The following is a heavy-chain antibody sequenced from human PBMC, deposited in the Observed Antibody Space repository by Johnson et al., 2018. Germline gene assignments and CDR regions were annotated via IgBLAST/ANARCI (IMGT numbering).Heavy chain of an antibody. V-gene: IGHV3-30*18. J-gene: IGHJ3*02. Sequence: QVQLVQSGGGVVQPGRSLRLSCAASGFTFSSYGMHWVRQAPGKGLEWVAVIWYDGSNKYYADSVKGRFTISRDNSKNTLYLQMNSLRAEDTAVYYCAQDQWLLSQHDAFDIWGQGTMVTVSS. CDR2: IWYDGSNK. CDR3: AQDQWLLSQHDAFDI. CDR1: GFTFSSYG. D-gene: IGHD3-3*01.